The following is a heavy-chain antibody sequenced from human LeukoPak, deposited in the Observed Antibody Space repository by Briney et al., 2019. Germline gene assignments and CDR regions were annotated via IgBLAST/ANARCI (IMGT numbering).Heavy chain of an antibody. J-gene: IGHJ6*04. CDR3: ARVGYVGYYYYYYGMDV. CDR1: GGTFSSYA. Sequence: SVKVSCKASGGTFSSYAISWVRQAPGQGLEWMGGIIPIFGTANCAQKFQGRVTITADESTSTAYMELSSLRSEDTAVYYCARVGYVGYYYYYYGMDVWGKGTTVTVSS. V-gene: IGHV1-69*13. D-gene: IGHD2-15*01. CDR2: IIPIFGTA.